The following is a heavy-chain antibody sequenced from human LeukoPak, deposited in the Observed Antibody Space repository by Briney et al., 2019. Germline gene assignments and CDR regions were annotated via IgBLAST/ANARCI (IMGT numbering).Heavy chain of an antibody. D-gene: IGHD4-17*01. CDR3: ARDLAYGDYIFDY. J-gene: IGHJ4*02. CDR2: INPNSGGT. Sequence: GASVKVSCKASGYTFTGYYMHWVRQAPGQGLEWMGWINPNSGGTNYAQKFQGRVTMTRDTSISTAYMELSRLRSGDTAVYYCARDLAYGDYIFDYWGQGTLVTVSS. V-gene: IGHV1-2*02. CDR1: GYTFTGYY.